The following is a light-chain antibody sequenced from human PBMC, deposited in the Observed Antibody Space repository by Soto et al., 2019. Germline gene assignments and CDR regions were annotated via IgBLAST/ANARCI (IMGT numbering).Light chain of an antibody. Sequence: QSVMTQAPSASGTPGQRVTISCSGSSSNIGSNYVYWYQQLPGTAPKLLIYRNNQRPSGVPDRFSGSKSGSSASLAISGLRSEDEAHYYCSAWDDSPSGVVFGGGTKLTVL. CDR1: SSNIGSNY. V-gene: IGLV1-47*01. J-gene: IGLJ2*01. CDR2: RNN. CDR3: SAWDDSPSGVV.